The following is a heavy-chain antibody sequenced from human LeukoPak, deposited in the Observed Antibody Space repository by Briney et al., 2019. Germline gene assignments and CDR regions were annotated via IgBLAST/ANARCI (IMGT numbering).Heavy chain of an antibody. CDR2: ISYDGSNK. J-gene: IGHJ5*02. CDR1: GLTFSSYA. CDR3: ARPEFDP. V-gene: IGHV3-30-3*01. Sequence: GGSLRLSCAASGLTFSSYAMHWVRQAPGKGLEWVAVISYDGSNKYYADSVKGRFTISRDNSKNTLYLQMNSLRAEDTAVYYCARPEFDPWGQGTLVTVSS.